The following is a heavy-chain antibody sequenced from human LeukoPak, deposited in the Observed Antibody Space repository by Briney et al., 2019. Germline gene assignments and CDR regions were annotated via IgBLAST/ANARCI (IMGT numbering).Heavy chain of an antibody. Sequence: ASVKVSCKASGYTFTSYDINWVRQATGQGLEWMGGIIPIFGTANYAQKFQGRVTITADESTSTAYMELSSLRSEDTAVYYCARNPRGGGTGFDIWGQGTMVTVSS. J-gene: IGHJ3*02. CDR3: ARNPRGGGTGFDI. CDR1: GYTFTSYD. V-gene: IGHV1-69*13. CDR2: IIPIFGTA. D-gene: IGHD1-26*01.